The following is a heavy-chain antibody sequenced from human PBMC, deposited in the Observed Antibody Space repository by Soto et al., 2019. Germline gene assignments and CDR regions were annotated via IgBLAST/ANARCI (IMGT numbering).Heavy chain of an antibody. V-gene: IGHV3-30-3*01. CDR1: GFTFSSYA. Sequence: QVQLVESGGGVVQPGRSLRLSCAASGFTFSSYAMHWVRQAPGKGLEWVAVISYDGSNKYYADSVKGRFTISRDNSKNTLYLQMNSLRAEDTAVYYCAREGYSSSWYGIDYWGQGTLVTVSS. J-gene: IGHJ4*02. D-gene: IGHD6-13*01. CDR3: AREGYSSSWYGIDY. CDR2: ISYDGSNK.